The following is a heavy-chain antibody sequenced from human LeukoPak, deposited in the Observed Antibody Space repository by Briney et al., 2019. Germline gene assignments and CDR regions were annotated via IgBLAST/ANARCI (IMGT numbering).Heavy chain of an antibody. J-gene: IGHJ4*02. CDR3: ARGRYGEIDY. CDR1: GGSFSGYY. CDR2: IYYSGST. D-gene: IGHD4-17*01. Sequence: PSETLSLTCAVYGGSFSGYYWSWIRQPPGKGLQWIGYIYYSGSTFYNPSLKSRATISIDTSKNQFSLKVNSMTDADTAVYYCARGRYGEIDYWGQGTLVTVSS. V-gene: IGHV4-34*01.